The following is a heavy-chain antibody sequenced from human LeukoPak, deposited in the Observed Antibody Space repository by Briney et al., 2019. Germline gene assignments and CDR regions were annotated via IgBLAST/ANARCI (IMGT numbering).Heavy chain of an antibody. Sequence: PGGSLRLSCAASGFTVSSNNMNWVRQAPGRGLEWVSGIYSGDSTYYADSVKGRFTISRDNSKNTLYLQMNSLTAEDTAVYYCAREDRYTSGSFDYWGQGTLVTVSS. J-gene: IGHJ4*02. CDR3: AREDRYTSGSFDY. CDR2: IYSGDST. V-gene: IGHV3-66*02. CDR1: GFTVSSNN. D-gene: IGHD6-19*01.